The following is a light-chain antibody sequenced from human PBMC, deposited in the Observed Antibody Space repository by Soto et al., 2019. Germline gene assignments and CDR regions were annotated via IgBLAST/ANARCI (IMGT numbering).Light chain of an antibody. Sequence: EVVMTQSPATLSVSPGERATLSCRASQSVSSDLAWYHQKPGQAPRLLIYGASTRATEIPARFSGSGSGTEFTLTISSLQSEDFAIYFCQQYNNWPITFGQGTRLEIK. CDR3: QQYNNWPIT. V-gene: IGKV3-15*01. CDR1: QSVSSD. J-gene: IGKJ5*01. CDR2: GAS.